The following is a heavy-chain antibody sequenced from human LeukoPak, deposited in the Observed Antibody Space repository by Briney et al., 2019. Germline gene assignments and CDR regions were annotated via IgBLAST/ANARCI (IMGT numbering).Heavy chain of an antibody. CDR2: ISFDGNHK. CDR3: ARAVSGWSDYYYYYYMDV. D-gene: IGHD6-19*01. CDR1: GFTFSNFA. J-gene: IGHJ6*03. V-gene: IGHV3-30-3*01. Sequence: GGSLRLSCAASGFTFSNFAIHWVRQAPGKGLEWVADISFDGNHKYYADSVKGRFTISRDNSKSTVYMQMNSLRTENTAVYYCARAVSGWSDYYYYYYMDVWGKGTTVTVSS.